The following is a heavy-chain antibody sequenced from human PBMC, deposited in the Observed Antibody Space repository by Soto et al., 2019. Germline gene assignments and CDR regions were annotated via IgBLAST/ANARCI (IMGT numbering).Heavy chain of an antibody. CDR1: GYTFTNYY. CDR2: INPGGGST. J-gene: IGHJ4*01. V-gene: IGHV1-46*01. D-gene: IGHD1-26*01. CDR3: ARPTVVGATVRYFFDH. Sequence: QVQLVQSGAEVKKPGASVNVSCKASGYTFTNYYIHWVRQAPGQGLEWMGVINPGGGSTNYAQKFKGRFTVTRDTSTSTVYKQLSNLRSEDTAVYYCARPTVVGATVRYFFDHWGQGTLVTVSS.